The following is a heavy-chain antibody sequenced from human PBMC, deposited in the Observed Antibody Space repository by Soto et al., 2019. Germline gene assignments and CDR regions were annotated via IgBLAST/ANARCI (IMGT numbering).Heavy chain of an antibody. CDR2: INSDGSST. V-gene: IGHV3-74*03. J-gene: IGHJ4*02. CDR1: GFTSSSYW. D-gene: IGHD3-10*01. Sequence: PGGSLRLSCAASGFTSSSYWMHWVRRAPGKGLVWVSRINSDGSSTTYADSVKGRFTISRDNAKNTLYLQMNSLRAEDTALYYCARPGSSLYYFDYWGQGTLVTVSS. CDR3: ARPGSSLYYFDY.